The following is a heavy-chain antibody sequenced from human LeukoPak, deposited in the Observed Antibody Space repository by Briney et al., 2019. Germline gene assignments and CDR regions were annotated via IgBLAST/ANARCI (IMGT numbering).Heavy chain of an antibody. CDR3: ARDLGNYYGSSPLDY. CDR1: GGSISSGSYY. V-gene: IGHV4-61*02. Sequence: SETLSLTCTVSGGSISSGSYYWSWIRQPAGKGLEWIGRIYTSGSTNYNPSLKSRVTISVDTSKNQFSLKLSSVTAADTAVYYCARDLGNYYGSSPLDYWGEGTLVTVSS. J-gene: IGHJ4*02. D-gene: IGHD3-10*01. CDR2: IYTSGST.